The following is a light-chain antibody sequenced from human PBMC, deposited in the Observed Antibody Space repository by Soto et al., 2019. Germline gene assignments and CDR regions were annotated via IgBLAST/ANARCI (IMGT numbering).Light chain of an antibody. CDR3: QQYDNLSMYT. Sequence: DIQMTQSPSSLSASVGDRVTITCQASRDISNYLNWYQQKPGKAPKLLIYDASNLETGVPSRFSGSGSGTDFTFTISSLQPEDIATYYCQQYDNLSMYTFGQGTKVDIK. V-gene: IGKV1-33*01. CDR1: RDISNY. CDR2: DAS. J-gene: IGKJ2*01.